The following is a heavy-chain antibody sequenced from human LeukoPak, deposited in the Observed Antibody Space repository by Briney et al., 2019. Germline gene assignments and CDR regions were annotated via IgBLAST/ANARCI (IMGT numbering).Heavy chain of an antibody. CDR3: ARALQDIVVVPALDY. CDR2: IYYSGST. D-gene: IGHD2-2*01. Sequence: SETLSLTCTVSGGSISSGDYYWSWIRQPPGKGXXXXGYIYYSGSTYYNPSLKSRVTISVDTSKNQFSLKLSSVTAADTAVYYCARALQDIVVVPALDYWGQGTLVTVSS. CDR1: GGSISSGDYY. J-gene: IGHJ4*02. V-gene: IGHV4-30-4*01.